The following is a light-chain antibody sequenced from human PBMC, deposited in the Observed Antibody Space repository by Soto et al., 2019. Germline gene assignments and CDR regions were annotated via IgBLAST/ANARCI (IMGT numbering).Light chain of an antibody. J-gene: IGKJ3*01. CDR1: QGISNY. Sequence: DIQMTQSPSSLSASVGDRVTITCRARQGISNYLAWYQQKPGKVPKLLIYAASTLQSGVPSRFSGSGSATDLTLTISSLQPEDVATYYCQKYNSALLFTFGPETNVDIK. V-gene: IGKV1-27*01. CDR2: AAS. CDR3: QKYNSALLFT.